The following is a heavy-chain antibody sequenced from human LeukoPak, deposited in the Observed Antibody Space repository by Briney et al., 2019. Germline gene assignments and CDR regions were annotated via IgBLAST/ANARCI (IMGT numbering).Heavy chain of an antibody. J-gene: IGHJ4*02. Sequence: PGGSLRLSCAASAFTFDNYGMHWVRQAPGKGLECLANIKQDGSETYYADSVKGRFTISRDNAKNSLYLQMNSLRAEDTAVYYCARETPRRGETRDGYRWGQGTLVTVSS. CDR1: AFTFDNYG. V-gene: IGHV3-7*01. D-gene: IGHD5-24*01. CDR3: ARETPRRGETRDGYR. CDR2: IKQDGSET.